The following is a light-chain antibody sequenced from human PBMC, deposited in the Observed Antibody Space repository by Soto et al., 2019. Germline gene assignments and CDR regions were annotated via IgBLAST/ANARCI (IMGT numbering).Light chain of an antibody. CDR2: GVY. CDR3: VSYTSRSTYV. V-gene: IGLV2-14*01. Sequence: QSVLTQPASLSGCPGQSITISCTGTSSDVGGYIWVSWYQHHPGKAPKLVIYGVYQRPSGVSSRFSGSKSGNTAFLTISGLQTEDEADYYCVSYTSRSTYVFGSGTKVTVL. CDR1: SSDVGGYIW. J-gene: IGLJ1*01.